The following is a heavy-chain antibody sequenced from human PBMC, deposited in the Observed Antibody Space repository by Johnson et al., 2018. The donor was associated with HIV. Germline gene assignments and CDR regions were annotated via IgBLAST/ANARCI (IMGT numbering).Heavy chain of an antibody. CDR2: ISSSRINI. V-gene: IGHV3-11*04. CDR3: AREQATLWFRASGAAFKI. J-gene: IGHJ3*02. Sequence: QVQLVESGGGLVQPGGSLRLSCAASGFTFSDYYMSWIRQAPGKGLEWVSYISSSRINIYYADSVKGRFTISRDNAKNSVYLPMNSLRAEDTAMYYCAREQATLWFRASGAAFKIWGQGTMVTVSS. CDR1: GFTFSDYY. D-gene: IGHD3-10*01.